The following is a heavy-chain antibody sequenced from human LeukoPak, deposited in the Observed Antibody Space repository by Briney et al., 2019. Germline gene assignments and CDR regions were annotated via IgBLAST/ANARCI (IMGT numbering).Heavy chain of an antibody. Sequence: GGSLRLSCAASGFTFSSYAMSWVRQAPGKGLEWVSAISGSGGSTYYADSVKGRFTISRDNSKNTLYLQMNSLRAEDTAVYYCAKVSGTLEWLLPNFDYWGQGTLVTVSS. CDR3: AKVSGTLEWLLPNFDY. J-gene: IGHJ4*02. D-gene: IGHD3-3*01. CDR1: GFTFSSYA. CDR2: ISGSGGST. V-gene: IGHV3-23*01.